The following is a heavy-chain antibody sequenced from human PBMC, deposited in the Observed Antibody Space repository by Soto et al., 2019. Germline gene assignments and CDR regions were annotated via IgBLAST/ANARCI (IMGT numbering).Heavy chain of an antibody. CDR3: GSTTTGGGYYYYYGMDV. CDR2: IKQDGSEK. D-gene: IGHD1-26*01. J-gene: IGHJ6*02. Sequence: GGSLRLSCAASGFTFSSYWMSWVRQAPGKGLEWVANIKQDGSEKYYVDSVKGRFTISRDNAKNSLYLQMNSLRAEDTAVYYCGSTTTGGGYYYYYGMDVWGQGTTVTVSS. V-gene: IGHV3-7*05. CDR1: GFTFSSYW.